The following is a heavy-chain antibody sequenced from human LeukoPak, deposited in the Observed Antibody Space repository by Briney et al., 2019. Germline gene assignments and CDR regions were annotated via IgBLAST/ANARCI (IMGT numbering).Heavy chain of an antibody. D-gene: IGHD3-10*01. CDR1: GGSISSGGYY. CDR3: ARDSGGSGSYGDAFDI. CDR2: IYYSGST. Sequence: PSETLSLTCTVSGGSISSGGYYWSWIRQPPGKGLEWIGYIYYSGSTYYNPSLKSRVTISVDTSKNQFSLKLSSVTAADTAVYYCARDSGGSGSYGDAFDIWGQGTMVTVSS. J-gene: IGHJ3*02. V-gene: IGHV4-30-4*08.